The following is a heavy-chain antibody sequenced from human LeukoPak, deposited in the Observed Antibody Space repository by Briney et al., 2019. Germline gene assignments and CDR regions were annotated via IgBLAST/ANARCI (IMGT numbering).Heavy chain of an antibody. Sequence: PGRSLRLSCAASGFTFDDYAMHWVRQAPGKGLEWVSGISWNSGSIGYADSVKGRFTISRDNAKNSLYLQMNSLRAEDTAVYYCARAAPGYWGQGTLVTVSS. D-gene: IGHD1-14*01. CDR3: ARAAPGY. CDR1: GFTFDDYA. CDR2: ISWNSGSI. J-gene: IGHJ4*02. V-gene: IGHV3-9*01.